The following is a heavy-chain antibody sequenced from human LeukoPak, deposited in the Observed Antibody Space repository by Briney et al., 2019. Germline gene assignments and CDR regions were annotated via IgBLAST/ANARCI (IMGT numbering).Heavy chain of an antibody. V-gene: IGHV4-39*01. D-gene: IGHD3-10*01. J-gene: IGHJ5*02. Sequence: PSETLSLTCTVSSGSISSGDYYWGWVRQPPGEGLEWIASINYSGTTSYNPSLKSRVTISVDTSENQFSLKLSSVTAADTALYYCARRRSGKNWFDPWGQGTLVTVSS. CDR1: SGSISSGDYY. CDR3: ARRRSGKNWFDP. CDR2: INYSGTT.